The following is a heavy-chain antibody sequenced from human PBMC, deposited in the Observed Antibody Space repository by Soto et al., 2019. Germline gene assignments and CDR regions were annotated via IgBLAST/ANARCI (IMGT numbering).Heavy chain of an antibody. Sequence: QPGGSLRLSCAASGFTFSRFWMTWVRQAPGKGLEWVANIKEDGSERYYVDSVKGRFTISRDNAKNTLYLQMNSLRAEDTAVYFCAKEVQYYLDSWGQGTLVTVSS. V-gene: IGHV3-7*01. CDR3: AKEVQYYLDS. CDR2: IKEDGSER. J-gene: IGHJ4*02. CDR1: GFTFSRFW.